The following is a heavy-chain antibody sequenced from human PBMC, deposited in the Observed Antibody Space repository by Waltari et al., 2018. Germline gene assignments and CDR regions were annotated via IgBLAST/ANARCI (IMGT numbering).Heavy chain of an antibody. Sequence: ISSSGSTIYYADSVKGRFTISRDNAKNSLYQQMNSLRAEDTAVYYCASLPRFLEWLFDYWGQGTLVTVSS. CDR2: ISSSGSTI. CDR3: ASLPRFLEWLFDY. J-gene: IGHJ4*02. D-gene: IGHD3-3*01. V-gene: IGHV3-48*03.